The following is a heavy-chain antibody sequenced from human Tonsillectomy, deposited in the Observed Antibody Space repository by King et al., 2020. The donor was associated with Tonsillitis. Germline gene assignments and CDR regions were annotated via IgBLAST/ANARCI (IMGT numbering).Heavy chain of an antibody. V-gene: IGHV3-64D*06. Sequence: VQLVESGGGLVQPGGSLRLSCSASGFTFSSYAMHWVRQAPGKGLKYVSGISSNGGSTFYADSVKGRFTISRDNSKNTLYLQMSSLRAEDTAVYYCVKGIAAVSGRFDPWGQGTLVTVSS. CDR2: ISSNGGST. D-gene: IGHD6-13*01. CDR3: VKGIAAVSGRFDP. J-gene: IGHJ5*02. CDR1: GFTFSSYA.